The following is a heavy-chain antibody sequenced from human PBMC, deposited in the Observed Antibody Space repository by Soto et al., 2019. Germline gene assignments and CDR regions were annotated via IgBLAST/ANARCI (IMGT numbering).Heavy chain of an antibody. Sequence: PSETLSLTCTVSGGSISSGDYYWSWIRQPPGKGLEWIGYIYYSGSTYYNPSLKSRVAISVDTSKNQFSLKLSSVTAADTAVYYCATETERGDDAFDIWGQGTMVTVS. D-gene: IGHD1-1*01. CDR1: GGSISSGDYY. CDR2: IYYSGST. V-gene: IGHV4-30-4*01. J-gene: IGHJ3*02. CDR3: ATETERGDDAFDI.